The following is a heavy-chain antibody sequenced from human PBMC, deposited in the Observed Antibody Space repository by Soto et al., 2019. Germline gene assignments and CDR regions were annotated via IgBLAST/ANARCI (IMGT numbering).Heavy chain of an antibody. CDR3: TTGVGSGWYRVSGHYYGMDV. J-gene: IGHJ6*02. Sequence: GGSLRLSCAASGFTFSNAWMNWVRQAPGKGLEWVGRIKSKTDGGTTDYAAPVKGRFTISRDDSKNTLYLQMNSLKTEDTAVYYCTTGVGSGWYRVSGHYYGMDVWGQGTTVTVSS. CDR1: GFTFSNAW. CDR2: IKSKTDGGTT. D-gene: IGHD6-19*01. V-gene: IGHV3-15*07.